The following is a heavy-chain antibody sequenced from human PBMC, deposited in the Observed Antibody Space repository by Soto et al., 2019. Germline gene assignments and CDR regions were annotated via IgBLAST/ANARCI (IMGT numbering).Heavy chain of an antibody. V-gene: IGHV6-1*01. CDR2: TYYRSKWYN. D-gene: IGHD6-13*01. Sequence: PSQTLSLTCAISGDRVSSSSVTWNWIRQSPSRGLEWLGRTYYRSKWYNDYAESVKSRMTINPDTSKNQLSLQLNSVTPEDTAIYYCVRLVGNSWLDYWGQGTQVTVSS. CDR3: VRLVGNSWLDY. J-gene: IGHJ4*02. CDR1: GDRVSSSSVT.